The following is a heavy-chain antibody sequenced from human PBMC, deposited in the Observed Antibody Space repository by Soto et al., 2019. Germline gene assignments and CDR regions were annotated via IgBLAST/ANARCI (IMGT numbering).Heavy chain of an antibody. D-gene: IGHD5-18*01. CDR2: MNPNSGNT. V-gene: IGHV1-8*01. Sequence: ASVKVSCKAPGYTFTSYDINWVRQATGQGLEWMGWMNPNSGNTGYAQKFQGRVTMTRNTSISTAYMELSSLRSEDTAVYYCARGVGRGYSYGYRPAPGNYYYGMDVWGQGTTVTVSS. CDR1: GYTFTSYD. CDR3: ARGVGRGYSYGYRPAPGNYYYGMDV. J-gene: IGHJ6*02.